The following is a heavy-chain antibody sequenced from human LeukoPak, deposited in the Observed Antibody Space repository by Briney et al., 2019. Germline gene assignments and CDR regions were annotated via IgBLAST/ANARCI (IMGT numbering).Heavy chain of an antibody. CDR2: ISAYNGNT. J-gene: IGHJ3*02. CDR3: ARDGDSSGYWPLGI. CDR1: GGTFSSYA. Sequence: ASVKVSCKASGGTFSSYAISWVRQAPGQGLEWMGWISAYNGNTNYAQKLQGRVTMTTDTSTSTAYMELRSLRSDDTAVYYCARDGDSSGYWPLGIWGQGTMVTVSS. V-gene: IGHV1-18*01. D-gene: IGHD3-22*01.